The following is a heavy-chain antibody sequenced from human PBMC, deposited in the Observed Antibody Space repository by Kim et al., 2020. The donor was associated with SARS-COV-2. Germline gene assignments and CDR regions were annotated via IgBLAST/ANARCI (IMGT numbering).Heavy chain of an antibody. CDR1: GYTFSSHN. CDR3: ARQGRTSGSYSY. CDR2: INPDTGST. V-gene: IGHV1-2*02. D-gene: IGHD1-26*01. J-gene: IGHJ4*02. Sequence: ASVKVSCKASGYTFSSHNMHWVRQAPGQGLEWMGWINPDTGSTNYPQKFQGRVTMTRDTSTSTAYMELGTLTSDDTALYYCARQGRTSGSYSYWGQRTLVTVSP.